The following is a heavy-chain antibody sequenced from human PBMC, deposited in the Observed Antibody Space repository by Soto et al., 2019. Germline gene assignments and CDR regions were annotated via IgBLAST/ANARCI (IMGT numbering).Heavy chain of an antibody. D-gene: IGHD6-6*01. CDR3: AKDLRAGRPEHFQH. J-gene: IGHJ1*01. Sequence: PGGSLRLSCAASGFSFRSYAMHWVRQAPGKGLEWVAVISYDGINKYCADSVKGRFSISRDNSKDTLYLEMNSLRGDDTAVYYCAKDLRAGRPEHFQHWCPGTLVTVSS. CDR1: GFSFRSYA. V-gene: IGHV3-30-3*01. CDR2: ISYDGINK.